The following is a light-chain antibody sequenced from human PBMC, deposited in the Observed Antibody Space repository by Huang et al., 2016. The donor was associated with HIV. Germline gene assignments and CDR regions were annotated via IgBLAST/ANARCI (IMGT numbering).Light chain of an antibody. CDR3: QHYNNWPPWT. J-gene: IGKJ1*01. Sequence: EIVMTQSPATLSVSPGERATLSCRASQGVSNNIAWSKQKPGQPPRLLIQGASTRATGIAAKFSGRGSGTDFTLTITSLQPEDSAVYYCQHYNNWPPWTFGPGTQVEI. CDR2: GAS. V-gene: IGKV3D-15*01. CDR1: QGVSNN.